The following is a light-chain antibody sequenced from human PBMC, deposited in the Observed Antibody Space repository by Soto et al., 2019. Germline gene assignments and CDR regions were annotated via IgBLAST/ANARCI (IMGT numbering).Light chain of an antibody. CDR3: LQDYNYPYT. CDR2: VAS. Sequence: AIEMTQSPSSLSASVGDRVTITCRASQGIKTAEGWYQQKPGKAPKLLIHVASTLQSGVPSRFSGSGSGTDFTLTISSLQTEDLATYYCLQDYNYPYTFGQGTKLEI. J-gene: IGKJ2*01. CDR1: QGIKTA. V-gene: IGKV1-6*01.